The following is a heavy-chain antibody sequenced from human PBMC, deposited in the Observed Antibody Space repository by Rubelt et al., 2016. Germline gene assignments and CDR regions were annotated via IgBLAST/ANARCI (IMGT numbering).Heavy chain of an antibody. CDR3: ARDKLALYAFDI. V-gene: IGHV1-18*01. CDR2: IIAYDVNT. CDR1: GYTFTSYG. D-gene: IGHD1-1*01. Sequence: QVQLVQSGAEVKKPGASVKVSCKASGYTFTSYGISWVRQAPGQGLEWMVCIIAYDVNTNYAQKLQGRVTMTTDTSTSTAYMERRSLRSDDPAVYFCARDKLALYAFDIWGQGTMVTVSS. J-gene: IGHJ3*02.